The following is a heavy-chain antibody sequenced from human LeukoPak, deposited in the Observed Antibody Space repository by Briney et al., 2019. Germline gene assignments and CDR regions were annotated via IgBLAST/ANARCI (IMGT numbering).Heavy chain of an antibody. Sequence: PGGSLRLSCVGSGFTFSNSAMRWVRQAPGKGLEWVSSISSSSSYIYYADSVKGRFTISRDNAKNSLYLQMNSLRAEDTAVYYCARDSGYYYDSSGYPLAFDYWGQGTLVTVSS. V-gene: IGHV3-21*01. D-gene: IGHD3-22*01. CDR1: GFTFSNSA. CDR2: ISSSSSYI. J-gene: IGHJ4*02. CDR3: ARDSGYYYDSSGYPLAFDY.